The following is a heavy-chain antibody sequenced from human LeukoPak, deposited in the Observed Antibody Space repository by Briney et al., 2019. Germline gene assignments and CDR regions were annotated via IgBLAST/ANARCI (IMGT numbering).Heavy chain of an antibody. V-gene: IGHV4-59*01. J-gene: IGHJ4*02. Sequence: PSETLSLTCTVSGGSISSYYWSWIRQPPGKGLEWIGYIYYSGSTNYNPSLKSRVTISVDTSKNQFSLKLSSVTAADTAVYYCARRVSRSSQIDYWGQGTLVTVSS. CDR1: GGSISSYY. D-gene: IGHD3-10*01. CDR2: IYYSGST. CDR3: ARRVSRSSQIDY.